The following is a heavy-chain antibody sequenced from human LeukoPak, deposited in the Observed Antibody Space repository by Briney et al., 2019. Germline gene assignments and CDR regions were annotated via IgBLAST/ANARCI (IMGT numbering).Heavy chain of an antibody. J-gene: IGHJ4*02. D-gene: IGHD3-22*01. CDR3: TAYNYYDSTPLGY. V-gene: IGHV3-48*04. CDR1: GFTFSSYS. CDR2: ISSSSSTI. Sequence: GGSLRLSCAASGFTFSSYSMNWVRQAPGKGLEWVSYISSSSSTIYYADSVKGRFTISRDNAKNSLYLQMNSLRAEDTAVYYCTAYNYYDSTPLGYWGQGTLVTVSS.